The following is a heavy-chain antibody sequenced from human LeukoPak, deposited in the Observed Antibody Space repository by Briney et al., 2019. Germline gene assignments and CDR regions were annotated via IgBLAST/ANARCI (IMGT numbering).Heavy chain of an antibody. J-gene: IGHJ5*02. V-gene: IGHV3-30-3*01. D-gene: IGHD3-10*01. CDR3: ARDRYYGSGSPPHWFDP. CDR2: ISYGGSNK. Sequence: PGGSLRLSCAASGFTVSSNYMSWVRQAPGKGLEWVAVISYGGSNKYYADSVKGRFTISRDNSKNTLYLQMNSLRAEDTAMYYCARDRYYGSGSPPHWFDPWGQGTLVTVSS. CDR1: GFTVSSNY.